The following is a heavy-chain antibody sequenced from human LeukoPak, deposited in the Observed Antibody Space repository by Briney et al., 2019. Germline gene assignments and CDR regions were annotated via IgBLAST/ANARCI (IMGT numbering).Heavy chain of an antibody. CDR1: GGSISSYY. Sequence: SETLSLTCTVSGGSISSYYWSWIRQPPGKGLEWIGYIYYSGSTNYNPSLKSRVTISVDTSKNQFSLKLSSVTAADTAVYYCARDRRDGYNYFWDFDLWGRGTLVTVSS. J-gene: IGHJ2*01. CDR3: ARDRRDGYNYFWDFDL. V-gene: IGHV4-59*01. D-gene: IGHD5-24*01. CDR2: IYYSGST.